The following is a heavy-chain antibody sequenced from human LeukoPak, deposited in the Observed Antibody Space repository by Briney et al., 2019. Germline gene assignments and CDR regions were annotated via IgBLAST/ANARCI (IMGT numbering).Heavy chain of an antibody. V-gene: IGHV3-7*01. CDR3: ARDALVATDAYYYYYGMDV. CDR2: IKQDGSEK. J-gene: IGHJ6*02. Sequence: PGGSLRLSCAASGFTFSSYWMSWVRQAPGKGLEWVANIKQDGSEKYYVDSVKGRFTISRDNAKNSLYLQMNSLRAEDTAVYYCARDALVATDAYYYYYGMDVWGQGTTVTVSS. D-gene: IGHD5-12*01. CDR1: GFTFSSYW.